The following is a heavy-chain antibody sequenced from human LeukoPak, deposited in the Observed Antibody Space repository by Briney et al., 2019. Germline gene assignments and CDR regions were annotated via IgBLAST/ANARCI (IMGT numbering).Heavy chain of an antibody. CDR3: ARDPHCSGGSCYGYYYYYMDV. CDR1: GYTFTGYY. V-gene: IGHV1-2*02. CDR2: INPNSGGT. D-gene: IGHD2-15*01. Sequence: ASVKVSCKASGYTFTGYYMHWVRQAPGQGLEWMGWINPNSGGTNYAQKFQGRVTMTRDTSISTAYMELSRLRSDDTAVYYCARDPHCSGGSCYGYYYYYMDVWGKGTTVTVSS. J-gene: IGHJ6*03.